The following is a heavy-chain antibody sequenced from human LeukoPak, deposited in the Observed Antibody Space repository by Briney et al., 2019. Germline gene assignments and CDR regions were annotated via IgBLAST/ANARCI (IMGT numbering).Heavy chain of an antibody. CDR1: GLTFSSYA. CDR2: ISGSGGST. CDR3: AKMSGDYGYWYFDL. J-gene: IGHJ2*01. D-gene: IGHD4-17*01. V-gene: IGHV3-23*01. Sequence: PGGSLRLSCAASGLTFSSYAMSWVRQAPGKGLEWVSTISGSGGSTYYADSVKGRFTTSRDNSKNTLYLQMNSLRAEDTAIYYCAKMSGDYGYWYFDLWGRGTLVTVSS.